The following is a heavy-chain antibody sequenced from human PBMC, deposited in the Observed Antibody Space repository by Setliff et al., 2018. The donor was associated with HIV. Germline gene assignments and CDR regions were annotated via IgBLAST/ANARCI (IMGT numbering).Heavy chain of an antibody. D-gene: IGHD2-2*01. Sequence: ASVKVSCKASGYSFINYGISWVRQAPGQGLEWMGWISAYNGNTNYAPRLLGRVTMTTDTSTSTAYMELRSLRSDDTAVYYCARDPFCSSTSCDAVGGMDVWGQGTTVTVSS. CDR1: GYSFINYG. CDR3: ARDPFCSSTSCDAVGGMDV. J-gene: IGHJ6*02. CDR2: ISAYNGNT. V-gene: IGHV1-18*01.